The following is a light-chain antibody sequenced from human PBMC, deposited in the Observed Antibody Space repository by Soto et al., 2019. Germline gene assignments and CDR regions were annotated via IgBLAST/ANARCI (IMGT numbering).Light chain of an antibody. J-gene: IGKJ4*01. CDR1: QSADYY. CDR3: QQNSDWPLT. V-gene: IGKV3-15*01. Sequence: IVMTQSPATLSLSPGERATLSCWASQSADYYLAWYQQKPGQAPRLLIYGASTRATGIPARFSGSGSGTEFTLTITSLQSEDSAVYYCQQNSDWPLTFGGGTKVEIK. CDR2: GAS.